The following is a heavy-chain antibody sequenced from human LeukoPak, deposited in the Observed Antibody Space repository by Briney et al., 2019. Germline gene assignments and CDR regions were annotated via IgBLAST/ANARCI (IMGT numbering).Heavy chain of an antibody. CDR2: IYPRDSEI. D-gene: IGHD6-13*01. CDR1: GYSFSTYW. CDR3: ARPAYSSSLSSHFDP. J-gene: IGHJ5*02. V-gene: IGHV5-51*01. Sequence: GESLKISCGGSGYSFSTYWIAWVRQMPGKGLEWVGSIYPRDSEIRYSPSFQGQATISADNSISTAYLQWSSLKASDTAMYYCARPAYSSSLSSHFDPWGQGTLVTVSS.